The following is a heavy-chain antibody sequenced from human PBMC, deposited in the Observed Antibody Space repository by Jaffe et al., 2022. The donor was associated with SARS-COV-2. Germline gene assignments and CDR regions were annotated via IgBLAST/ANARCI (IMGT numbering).Heavy chain of an antibody. D-gene: IGHD5-12*01. CDR3: ARDPMATKPRGYFDY. CDR2: ISYDGSNK. CDR1: GFTFSSYA. Sequence: QVQLVESGGGVVQPGRSLRLSCAASGFTFSSYAMHWVRQAPGKGLEWVAVISYDGSNKYYADSVKGRFTISRDNSQNTLYLQMNSLRAEDTAVYYCARDPMATKPRGYFDYWGQGTLVTVSS. J-gene: IGHJ4*02. V-gene: IGHV3-30*04.